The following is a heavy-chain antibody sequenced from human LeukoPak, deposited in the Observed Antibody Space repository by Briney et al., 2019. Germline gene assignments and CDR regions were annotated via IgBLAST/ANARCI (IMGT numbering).Heavy chain of an antibody. CDR2: ISGSGGST. CDR3: ATYRQVLLPFES. V-gene: IGHV3-23*01. Sequence: GGSLRLSCAASGFTFSSYAMSWVRQAQEKGLEWVSAISGSGGSTYYADSVKGRFTISRDNSKNTLYLQMNSLRAEDTAIYYCATYRQVLLPFESWGQGTLVTVSS. CDR1: GFTFSSYA. D-gene: IGHD2-8*02. J-gene: IGHJ4*02.